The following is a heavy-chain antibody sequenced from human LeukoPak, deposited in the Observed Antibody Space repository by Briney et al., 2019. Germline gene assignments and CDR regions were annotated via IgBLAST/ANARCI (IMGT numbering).Heavy chain of an antibody. CDR3: AREGYYDSSRDLDY. CDR2: INAGNGNT. V-gene: IGHV1-3*03. J-gene: IGHJ4*02. Sequence: ASVKVSCKASGYTFTSYAMHWVRQAPGQRLEWMGWINAGNGNTKYSQEFQGGVTITRDTSASTAYMELSSLRSEDMAVYYCAREGYYDSSRDLDYWGQGTLVTVPS. D-gene: IGHD3-22*01. CDR1: GYTFTSYA.